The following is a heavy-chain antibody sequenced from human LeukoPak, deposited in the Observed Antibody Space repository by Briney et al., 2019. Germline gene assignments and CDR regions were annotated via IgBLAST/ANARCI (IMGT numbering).Heavy chain of an antibody. CDR1: GYTFTGYH. D-gene: IGHD5-24*01. J-gene: IGHJ4*02. CDR3: ARDMGDGYNPPFDY. CDR2: INPNSGGT. Sequence: GASVKVSCKASGYTFTGYHMHWVRQAPGQGLEWMGWINPNSGGTNYAQKFQGRVTMTRDTSISTAYMELSRLRSDDTAVYYCARDMGDGYNPPFDYWGQGALVTVSS. V-gene: IGHV1-2*02.